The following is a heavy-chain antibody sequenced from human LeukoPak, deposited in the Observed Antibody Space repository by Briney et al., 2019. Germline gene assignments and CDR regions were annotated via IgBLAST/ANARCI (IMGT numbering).Heavy chain of an antibody. Sequence: SETLSLTCTVSGGSISSYYWSWIRQPPGKGLEWIGYIYYSGSTNYNPSLKSRVTISIDTSKNQFSLKLSSVTAADTAVYYCARRGVGSGWYFDYWGQGTLVTVSS. CDR2: IYYSGST. D-gene: IGHD6-19*01. J-gene: IGHJ4*02. CDR1: GGSISSYY. V-gene: IGHV4-59*01. CDR3: ARRGVGSGWYFDY.